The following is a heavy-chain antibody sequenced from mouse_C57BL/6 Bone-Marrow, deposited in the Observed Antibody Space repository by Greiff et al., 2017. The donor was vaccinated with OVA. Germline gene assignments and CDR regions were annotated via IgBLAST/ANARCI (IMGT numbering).Heavy chain of an antibody. J-gene: IGHJ1*03. Sequence: EVQGVESGGGLVKPGGSLKLSCAASGFTFSDYGMHWVRQAPEKGLECVAYISSGSSTIYYADTVKGRFTISRDNAKNTLFLQMTSLRSEDTAMYYCARRRYFDVWGTGTTVTVSS. CDR3: ARRRYFDV. V-gene: IGHV5-17*01. CDR1: GFTFSDYG. CDR2: ISSGSSTI.